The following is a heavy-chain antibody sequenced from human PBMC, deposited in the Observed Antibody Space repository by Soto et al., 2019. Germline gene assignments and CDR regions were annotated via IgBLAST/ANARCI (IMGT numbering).Heavy chain of an antibody. J-gene: IGHJ3*02. CDR1: GFTFSHYG. CDR3: VRGGNVAGAFDI. CDR2: ICDDGIKK. V-gene: IGHV3-33*01. Sequence: QVQLVESGGGVVQPGRSLRLSCAASGFTFSHYGMHWVRQAPGKGLEWVAVICDDGIKKFYPDSVRGRFTISRDNSENTLFLQMNRLTAEDTAIYYCVRGGNVAGAFDIWGQGTMVTVSS. D-gene: IGHD3-16*01.